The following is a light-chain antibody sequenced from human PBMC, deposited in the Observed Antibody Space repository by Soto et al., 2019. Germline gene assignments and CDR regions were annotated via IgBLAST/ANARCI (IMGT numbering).Light chain of an antibody. V-gene: IGKV1-5*03. CDR2: KAS. J-gene: IGKJ1*01. Sequence: IQLTQSPSSLSASIGDRVTITCRASQDINSYLAWYQQKPGKAPNLLIYKASSLESGVPSRFSGSGSGTESTLTISSLQPDDFATYYCQQYKIYSRTCGQGTKVNIK. CDR1: QDINSY. CDR3: QQYKIYSRT.